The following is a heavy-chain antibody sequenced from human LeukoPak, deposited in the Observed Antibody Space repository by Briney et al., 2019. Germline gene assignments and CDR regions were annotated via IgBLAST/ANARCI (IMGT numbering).Heavy chain of an antibody. CDR3: ARDQEGKYYYGSGSPPGVDY. D-gene: IGHD3-10*01. J-gene: IGHJ4*02. Sequence: GGSLRLSCAASGFTFSSYSMNWARQAPGKGLEWVSSISRSSSYIYYADSVKGRFTISRDNAKNSLYLQMNSLRAEDTAVYYCARDQEGKYYYGSGSPPGVDYWGQGTLVTVSS. V-gene: IGHV3-21*01. CDR1: GFTFSSYS. CDR2: ISRSSSYI.